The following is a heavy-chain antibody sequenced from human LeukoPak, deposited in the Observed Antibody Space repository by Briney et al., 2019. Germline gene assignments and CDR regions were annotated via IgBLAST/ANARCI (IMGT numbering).Heavy chain of an antibody. Sequence: ASVKVSCKTSGYTFTNYAMNWVRQATGQGLEWMGWMNPNSGNTGYAQKFQGRVTMTRNTSISTAYMELSSLRCEDMAVYYCARGPLGGSSWADYWGQGTLVTVSS. V-gene: IGHV1-8*01. J-gene: IGHJ4*02. CDR1: GYTFTNYA. D-gene: IGHD6-13*01. CDR2: MNPNSGNT. CDR3: ARGPLGGSSWADY.